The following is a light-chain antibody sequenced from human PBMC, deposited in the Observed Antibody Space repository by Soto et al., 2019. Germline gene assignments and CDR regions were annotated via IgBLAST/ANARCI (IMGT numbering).Light chain of an antibody. V-gene: IGKV3-20*01. CDR2: GAS. CDR1: QSVRSNY. Sequence: EIVLTQSPGTLSLSPGEGATLSCRASQSVRSNYLAWYQQKPGQAPRLLIYGASSRATGFPDRFSGSGSGTDFTLTISRLEPEDFAVYYCQHYGGSPLYTFGQGTKLEIK. J-gene: IGKJ2*01. CDR3: QHYGGSPLYT.